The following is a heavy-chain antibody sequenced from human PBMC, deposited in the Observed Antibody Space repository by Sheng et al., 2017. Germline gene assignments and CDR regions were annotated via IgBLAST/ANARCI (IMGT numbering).Heavy chain of an antibody. CDR3: AREGRGLWFGEY. CDR2: INSDGTSA. Sequence: VQLVESGGDLVQPGGSLRLSCAASGFTFSDYWIHWVRQAPGKGLVWVSRINSDGTSASYADAVKGRFIISRDNAKKTVYLQMNSLGAEDTAVYYCAREGRGLWFGEYWGQGTLVTVSS. V-gene: IGHV3-74*01. J-gene: IGHJ4*02. D-gene: IGHD3-10*01. CDR1: GFTFSDYW.